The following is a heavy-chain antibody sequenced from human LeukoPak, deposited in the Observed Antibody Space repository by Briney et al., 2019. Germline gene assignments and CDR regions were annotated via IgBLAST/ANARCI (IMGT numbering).Heavy chain of an antibody. CDR1: GFTFSTYG. J-gene: IGHJ4*02. V-gene: IGHV3-23*01. Sequence: PGGSLRLSCAASGFTFSTYGSSWVRQAPGKGLEWVSAITGSGDITKYADSVKGRFTISRDNSKNTVYLQMNSLRVEDTALYYCAKRITATTPFDYWGQGTLVIVSS. CDR3: AKRITATTPFDY. D-gene: IGHD3-16*01. CDR2: ITGSGDIT.